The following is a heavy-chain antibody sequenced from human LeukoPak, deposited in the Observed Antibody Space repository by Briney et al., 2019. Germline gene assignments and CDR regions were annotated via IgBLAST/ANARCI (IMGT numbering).Heavy chain of an antibody. J-gene: IGHJ4*02. V-gene: IGHV3-7*01. Sequence: PGGSLRLSCAASGFTFSSYWMSWVRQAPGKGLEWVANIKQDGSEKDYVDSVKGRFTISRDNAKNSLYLQMNSLRAEDTAVYYCAREEQGIQLWSVFDYWGQGTLVTVSS. CDR3: AREEQGIQLWSVFDY. CDR2: IKQDGSEK. D-gene: IGHD5-18*01. CDR1: GFTFSSYW.